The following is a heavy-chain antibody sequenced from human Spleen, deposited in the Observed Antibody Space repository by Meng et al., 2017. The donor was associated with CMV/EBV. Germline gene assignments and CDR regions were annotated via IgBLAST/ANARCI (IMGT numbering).Heavy chain of an antibody. J-gene: IGHJ6*02. CDR2: ISAYNGNT. V-gene: IGHV1-18*01. Sequence: ASVKVSCKASGYTFTSYGISWVRQAPGQGLEWMGWISAYNGNTNYAQKLQGRVTMTTDTSTSTAYMELRSLRSDDTAVYYCARDRVSIMLLPTSRKGTYYYYGMDVWGQGTTVTVSS. CDR1: GYTFTSYG. CDR3: ARDRVSIMLLPTSRKGTYYYYGMDV. D-gene: IGHD1-26*01.